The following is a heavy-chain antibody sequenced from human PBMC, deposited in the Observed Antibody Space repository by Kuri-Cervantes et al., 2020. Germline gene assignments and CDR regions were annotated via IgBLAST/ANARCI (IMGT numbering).Heavy chain of an antibody. CDR2: ISSSSSTI. CDR1: GFTFSSYS. V-gene: IGHV3-48*01. CDR3: AKDKRGSRWLRFAHLFDY. Sequence: LSLTCAASGFTFSSYSMNWVRQAPGKGLEWASYISSSSSTIYYADSVKGRFTISRDNAKNSLYLQMNSLRAEDTAVYYCAKDKRGSRWLRFAHLFDYWGQGTLVTVSS. J-gene: IGHJ4*02. D-gene: IGHD5-12*01.